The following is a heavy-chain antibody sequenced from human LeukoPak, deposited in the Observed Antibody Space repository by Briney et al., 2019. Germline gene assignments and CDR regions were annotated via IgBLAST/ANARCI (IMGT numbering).Heavy chain of an antibody. D-gene: IGHD3-10*01. CDR2: IKQDGSEK. CDR1: GFTFSSYW. V-gene: IGHV3-7*01. Sequence: GGSLRLSCAASGFTFSSYWMSWVRQAPGKGLEWVANIKQDGSEKYYVDSVKGRFTISRDNAKSSLYLQMNSLSAEDTAVYYCARVSITMVRGVFDYWGQGTLVTVSS. CDR3: ARVSITMVRGVFDY. J-gene: IGHJ4*02.